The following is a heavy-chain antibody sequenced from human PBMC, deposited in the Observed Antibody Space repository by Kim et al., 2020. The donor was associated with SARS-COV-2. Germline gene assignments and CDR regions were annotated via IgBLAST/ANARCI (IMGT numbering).Heavy chain of an antibody. CDR2: IYYSGST. V-gene: IGHV4-39*01. CDR1: GGSISSSSYY. CDR3: ATTYSYGLYYYYYGMDV. D-gene: IGHD5-18*01. J-gene: IGHJ6*02. Sequence: SETLSLTCTVSGGSISSSSYYWGWIRQPPGQGLEWIGSIYYSGSTYYNPSLKSRVTISVDTSKNQFSLKLSSVTAADTAVYYCATTYSYGLYYYYYGMDVWGQGTPVTVSS.